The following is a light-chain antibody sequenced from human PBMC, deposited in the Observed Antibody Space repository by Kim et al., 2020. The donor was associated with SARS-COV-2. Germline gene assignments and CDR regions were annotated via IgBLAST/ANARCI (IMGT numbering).Light chain of an antibody. CDR2: DVT. CDR3: SSYTSSSTLL. V-gene: IGLV2-14*03. CDR1: SPDIGGYDY. J-gene: IGLJ3*02. Sequence: GQSITISCFGTSPDIGGYDYVSWYQHHPGKAPKLILFDVTERPSGVSNRFSGSKSGYTASLTISGLQPEDEADYYCSSYTSSSTLLFGGGTQLTVL.